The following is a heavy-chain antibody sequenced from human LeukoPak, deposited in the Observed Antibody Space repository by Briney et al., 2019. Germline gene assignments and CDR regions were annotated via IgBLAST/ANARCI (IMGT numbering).Heavy chain of an antibody. D-gene: IGHD3-22*01. CDR2: NIPIFGTA. CDR3: AREGDYYDSSGYFDY. J-gene: IGHJ4*02. Sequence: GASVKVSCKASGGTFSSYAISWVRQAPGQGLEWMGGNIPIFGTANYAQKFQGRVTITADESTSTAYMELSSLRSEDTAVYYCAREGDYYDSSGYFDYWGQGTLATVSS. CDR1: GGTFSSYA. V-gene: IGHV1-69*13.